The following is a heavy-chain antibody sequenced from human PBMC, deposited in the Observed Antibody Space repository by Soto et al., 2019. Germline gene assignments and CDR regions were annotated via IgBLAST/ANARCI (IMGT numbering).Heavy chain of an antibody. J-gene: IGHJ2*01. CDR3: ARRPHGDWYFDF. Sequence: VQLVESGGGLVQPGRSLRLSCAAYGFSFDDYAMNWVRQTPGKGLEWVSGISWNSNNIGYADSMKGRFAISRDNAKKSVYLQMNSLRVEDTALYYCARRPHGDWYFDFWGRGTLVTVSS. CDR1: GFSFDDYA. V-gene: IGHV3-9*01. D-gene: IGHD1-1*01. CDR2: ISWNSNNI.